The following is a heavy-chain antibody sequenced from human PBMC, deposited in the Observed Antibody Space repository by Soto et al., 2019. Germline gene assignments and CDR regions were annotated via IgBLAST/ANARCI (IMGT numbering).Heavy chain of an antibody. V-gene: IGHV5-51*01. D-gene: IGHD2-2*01. CDR1: GYSFTSYW. Sequence: LGESLKISCKGSGYSFTSYWIGWVRQMPGKGLEWMGIIYPGDSDTRYSPSFQGQVTISADKSISTAYLQWSSLKASDTALYYCAKAGYCSSTSCYALGPYDAFDIWRQGTMVTVSS. CDR3: AKAGYCSSTSCYALGPYDAFDI. J-gene: IGHJ3*02. CDR2: IYPGDSDT.